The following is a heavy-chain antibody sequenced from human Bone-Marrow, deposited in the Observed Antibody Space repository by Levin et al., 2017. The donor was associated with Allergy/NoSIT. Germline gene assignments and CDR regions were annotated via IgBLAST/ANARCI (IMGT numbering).Heavy chain of an antibody. J-gene: IGHJ4*02. CDR3: ARDGNGVVDQLMD. V-gene: IGHV1-18*01. Sequence: NAGGSLRLSCKASGYTFSHYGLSWVRQAPGQGLEWVGWISAYNGNKHFAQKFLNRVTLTIDTSTSTVYMELRSLTSDDTAVYYCARDGNGVVDQLMDWGQGTLVTVSS. CDR1: GYTFSHYG. D-gene: IGHD2-15*01. CDR2: ISAYNGNK.